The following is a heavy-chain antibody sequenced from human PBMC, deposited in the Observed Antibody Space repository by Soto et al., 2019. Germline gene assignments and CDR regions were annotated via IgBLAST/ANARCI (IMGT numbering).Heavy chain of an antibody. Sequence: EVQLLESGGGLVQPGGSLRLSCAASGFTFSSSAMSWVRQAPAKELGWVSAISGSGDRTYYADSVRGRFTISRDNSKNTLYLQMNSLRAEDTAVYYCANLYGSIGMDVWGQGTTVAVSS. V-gene: IGHV3-23*01. CDR3: ANLYGSIGMDV. CDR2: ISGSGDRT. J-gene: IGHJ6*02. CDR1: GFTFSSSA. D-gene: IGHD2-15*01.